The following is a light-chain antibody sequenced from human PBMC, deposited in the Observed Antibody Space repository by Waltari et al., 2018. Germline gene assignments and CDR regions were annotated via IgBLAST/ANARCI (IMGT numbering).Light chain of an antibody. J-gene: IGKJ5*01. V-gene: IGKV1-39*01. CDR2: AAS. Sequence: DIQMTQSPSSLSASVGDRVTITCRASQSISSYLNWYQQKPGKAPKLLIYAASSLQSGVPSRVSGSGSGTDFTLTISSLQPEAFATYYCQQSYSTPQITFGQGTRLEIK. CDR1: QSISSY. CDR3: QQSYSTPQIT.